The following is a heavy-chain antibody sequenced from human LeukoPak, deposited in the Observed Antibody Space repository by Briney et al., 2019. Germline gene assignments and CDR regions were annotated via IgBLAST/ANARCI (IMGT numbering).Heavy chain of an antibody. Sequence: GRSLRLSCAASGFTFSSYAMRWVRQAPGKGLEWVAVISYDGSNKYYADSVKGRFTISRDNSKNTLYLQMNSLRAEDTAVYYCARRSARVAATGPFDYWGQGTLVTVSS. J-gene: IGHJ4*02. CDR2: ISYDGSNK. CDR3: ARRSARVAATGPFDY. D-gene: IGHD2-15*01. CDR1: GFTFSSYA. V-gene: IGHV3-30*04.